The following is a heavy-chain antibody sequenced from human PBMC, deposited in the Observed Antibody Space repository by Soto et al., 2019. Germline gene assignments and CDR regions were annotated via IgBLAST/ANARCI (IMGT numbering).Heavy chain of an antibody. CDR1: GGTFSSYT. CDR2: IIPILGIA. V-gene: IGHV1-69*02. Sequence: ASVKVSCKASGGTFSSYTISWVRQAPGQGLEWMGKIIPILGIANYAQKFQGRVTITADTSTSTAYLELSSLRSEDTAVYYCSRSSTPYCGGYCPWVYFQHWGKGTLVTVSS. J-gene: IGHJ1*01. CDR3: SRSSTPYCGGYCPWVYFQH. D-gene: IGHD2-21*02.